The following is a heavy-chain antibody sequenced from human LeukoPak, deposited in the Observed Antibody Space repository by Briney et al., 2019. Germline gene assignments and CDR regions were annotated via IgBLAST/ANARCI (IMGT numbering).Heavy chain of an antibody. J-gene: IGHJ4*02. CDR2: IKQDGSET. CDR3: ARDIVE. V-gene: IGHV3-7*01. D-gene: IGHD1-26*01. Sequence: GGSLRLSCAASGFTFSSYGMSWVRQTPGKGLEWVANIKQDGSETYYLDSVKGRFTISRDNTKNSLYLQMNSLRPEDTAVYYCARDIVEWGQGTLVTVSS. CDR1: GFTFSSYG.